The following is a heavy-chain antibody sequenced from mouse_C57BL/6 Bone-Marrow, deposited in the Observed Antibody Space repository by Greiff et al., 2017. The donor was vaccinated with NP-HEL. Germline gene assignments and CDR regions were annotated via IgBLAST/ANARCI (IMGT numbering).Heavy chain of an antibody. D-gene: IGHD1-1*01. J-gene: IGHJ2*01. CDR1: GYTFTSYW. V-gene: IGHV1-64*01. Sequence: QVQLQQSGAELVKPGASVKLSCKASGYTFTSYWMHWVKQRPGQGLEWIGMIHPNSGSTNYNEKFKSKATLTVDKSSSTAYMQLSSLTSEDSAVYYCAITTVAYYFDYWGQGTTLTVSS. CDR2: IHPNSGST. CDR3: AITTVAYYFDY.